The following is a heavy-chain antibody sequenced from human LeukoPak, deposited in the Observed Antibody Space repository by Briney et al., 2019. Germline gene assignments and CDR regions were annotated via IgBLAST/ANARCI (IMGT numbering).Heavy chain of an antibody. D-gene: IGHD3-3*01. CDR1: GYSFSSHS. V-gene: IGHV3-48*01. Sequence: PGGSLRLSCTGSGYSFSSHSMTWVRQAPGKGLEWISYISGGGGIIDYADSVKGRSTTSRANDNNSLYLQMSRLTGEDTAVYFCARVEKGFWSGFKMDVWGMGTTVTVSS. CDR3: ARVEKGFWSGFKMDV. CDR2: ISGGGGII. J-gene: IGHJ6*04.